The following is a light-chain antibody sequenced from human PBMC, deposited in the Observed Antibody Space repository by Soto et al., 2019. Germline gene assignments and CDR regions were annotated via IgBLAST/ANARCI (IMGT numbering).Light chain of an antibody. J-gene: IGKJ1*01. CDR1: QSISTY. CDR2: ATS. CDR3: QQSYSTPPGT. V-gene: IGKV1-39*01. Sequence: DMQMTQSPCSRPRSVGDRVTITCRESQSISTYLIWYQQKPGKAPKLLIYATSSLQSGVPSRFSGSGSGTDFTLTISSLQPEDFATYYCQQSYSTPPGTFGQGTKVDI.